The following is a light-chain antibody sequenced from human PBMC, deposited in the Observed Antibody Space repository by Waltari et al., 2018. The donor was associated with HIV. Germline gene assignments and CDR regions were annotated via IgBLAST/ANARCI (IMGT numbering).Light chain of an antibody. V-gene: IGLV2-11*01. CDR3: CSYGGTYNV. CDR1: SRDVVRYIS. J-gene: IGLJ1*01. CDR2: DVT. Sequence: QSALTQPPSVSGSPGHSVTFPCPRTSRDVVRYISVSSYQQHPGKPPKLMLYDVTQRPSGVPDRFSGSKSGNTASLTISGLRADDEADYYCCSYGGTYNVFGVGTKVTVL.